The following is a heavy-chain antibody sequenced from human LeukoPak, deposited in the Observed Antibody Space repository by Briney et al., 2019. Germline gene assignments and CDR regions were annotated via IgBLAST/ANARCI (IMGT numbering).Heavy chain of an antibody. CDR2: IIPILGVA. V-gene: IGHV1-69*04. D-gene: IGHD5-18*01. CDR1: GCTFSSYA. Sequence: SVKVSCKASGCTFSSYAISWVRQAPGQGLEWMGRIIPILGVANYAQKFQGRVTITADKSTSTAYMELSSLRSEDTAVYYCEVSGVAGYSCGYVGYFDCGGEGALVAVSS. CDR3: EVSGVAGYSCGYVGYFDC. J-gene: IGHJ4*02.